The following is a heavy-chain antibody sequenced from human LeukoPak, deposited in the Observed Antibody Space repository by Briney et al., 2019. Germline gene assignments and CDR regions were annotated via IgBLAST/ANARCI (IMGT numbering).Heavy chain of an antibody. V-gene: IGHV1-46*01. CDR1: GYTFTSYY. Sequence: ASVKVSCKASGYTFTSYYMHWVRQAPGQGLEWMGIINPSGGSTSYAQKFQGRVTMTRDTSTSTVYMELSSLRSEDTAVYYCARAITLNSEGANFDYWGQGTLVTVSS. J-gene: IGHJ4*02. D-gene: IGHD4-23*01. CDR2: INPSGGST. CDR3: ARAITLNSEGANFDY.